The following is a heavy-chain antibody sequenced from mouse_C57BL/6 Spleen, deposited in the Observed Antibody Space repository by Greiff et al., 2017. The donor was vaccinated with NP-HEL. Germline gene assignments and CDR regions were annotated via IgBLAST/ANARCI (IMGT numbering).Heavy chain of an antibody. D-gene: IGHD1-1*01. V-gene: IGHV1-81*01. CDR2: IYPRSGNT. Sequence: QVQLQQSGAELARPGASVKLSCKASGYTFTSYGISWVKQRTGQGLEWIGEIYPRSGNTYYNEKFKGKTTLTADKSSSTAYMELRSLTSEDSAVYFCARYYPFTTVVAKGWYFDVWGTGTTVTVSS. CDR3: ARYYPFTTVVAKGWYFDV. J-gene: IGHJ1*03. CDR1: GYTFTSYG.